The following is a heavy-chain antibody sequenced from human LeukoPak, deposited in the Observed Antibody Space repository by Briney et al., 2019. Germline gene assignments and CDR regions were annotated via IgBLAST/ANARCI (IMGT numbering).Heavy chain of an antibody. J-gene: IGHJ4*02. CDR2: IINNGGST. V-gene: IGHV3-23*01. Sequence: GGSLRLSCAASGFTFSSYGMSWVRQAPGKGLEWVSAIINNGGSTYYADSVKGRFTISRDNSKNTLYLQMNSLRAEDTAVYYCAKVSGSGSWGQGTLVTVSS. CDR1: GFTFSSYG. CDR3: AKVSGSGS. D-gene: IGHD3-10*01.